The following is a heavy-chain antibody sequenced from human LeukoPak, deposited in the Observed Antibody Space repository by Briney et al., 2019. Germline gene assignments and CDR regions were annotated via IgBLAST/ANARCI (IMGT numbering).Heavy chain of an antibody. D-gene: IGHD2-21*02. J-gene: IGHJ5*02. CDR1: GGSTSSGGYS. V-gene: IGHV4-30-2*01. CDR3: ARGGQPLLGNWFDP. CDR2: IYHSGST. Sequence: PSQTLSLTCAVSGGSTSSGGYSWSWIRQPPGKGLEWIGYIYHSGSTYYNPSLKSRLTISVHTSKNQFSMKLSSVTAADTAVYYCARGGQPLLGNWFDPWGRGTLVTVSS.